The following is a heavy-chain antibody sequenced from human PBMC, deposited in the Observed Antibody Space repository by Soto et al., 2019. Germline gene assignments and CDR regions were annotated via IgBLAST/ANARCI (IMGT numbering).Heavy chain of an antibody. V-gene: IGHV3-33*01. CDR3: ARGLLDTCDY. CDR1: GFTFSSYG. Sequence: QVQLVESGGGVVQPGRSLRLSCAASGFTFSSYGMHWVRQAPGKGLEWVAVIWYDGSNKYYADSVKGRFTISRDNSKNTLYRQMNSLRAEDTAVYYCARGLLDTCDYWGQGTLVTVSS. D-gene: IGHD5-18*01. J-gene: IGHJ4*02. CDR2: IWYDGSNK.